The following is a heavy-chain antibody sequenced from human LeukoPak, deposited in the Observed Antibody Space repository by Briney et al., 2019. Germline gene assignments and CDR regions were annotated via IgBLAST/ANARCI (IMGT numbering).Heavy chain of an antibody. CDR3: ARHLTTNPSSGPFDI. Sequence: PSETLSLTCAVYGGSFSGYYWSWIRQPPGKALEWIGYIYYSGSTNYNPSLKSRVTILVDTSKNQFSLKLSSVTAADTAVYYCARHLTTNPSSGPFDIWGQGTMVTVSS. V-gene: IGHV4-59*08. CDR2: IYYSGST. J-gene: IGHJ3*02. D-gene: IGHD3-22*01. CDR1: GGSFSGYY.